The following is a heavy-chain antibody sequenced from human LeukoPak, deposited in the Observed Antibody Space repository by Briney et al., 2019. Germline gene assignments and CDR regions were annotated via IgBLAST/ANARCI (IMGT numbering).Heavy chain of an antibody. CDR1: RFTFSSYW. CDR3: ATSMVRGVYQYY. V-gene: IGHV3-74*01. D-gene: IGHD3-10*01. Sequence: PGGSLRLSCAASRFTFSSYWMHWVRQAPGEGLGWVSRINSEGSSTSYADSVKGRFTISRDNAKNTLYLQMNSLRAEDTAVYYCATSMVRGVYQYYWGQGTLVTVSS. J-gene: IGHJ4*02. CDR2: INSEGSST.